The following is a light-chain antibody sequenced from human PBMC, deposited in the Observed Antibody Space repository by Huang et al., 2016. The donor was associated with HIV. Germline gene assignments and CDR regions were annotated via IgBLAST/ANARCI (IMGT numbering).Light chain of an antibody. CDR2: AAS. V-gene: IGKV1-39*01. CDR1: QTIDTY. J-gene: IGKJ2*01. Sequence: IQMTQSPSSLSASVGDRVTITCRASQTIDTYLNWYQHKPGKAPKLLIYAASNLHGGVPSRFTASGSGTDFTLTITSLQADDFATYYCHQTFSNIETFGQGTKLEIK. CDR3: HQTFSNIET.